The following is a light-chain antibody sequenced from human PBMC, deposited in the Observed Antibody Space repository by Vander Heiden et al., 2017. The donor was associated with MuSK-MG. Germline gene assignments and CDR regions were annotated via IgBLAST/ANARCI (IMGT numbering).Light chain of an antibody. J-gene: IGLJ3*02. V-gene: IGLV3-21*02. CDR2: VES. Sequence: SSVLTQPPSVSVAPGQTARITCSGNNMGSNRVHWHQQKQGPGPVCVVDVESDRPSGIPERLAGYNSGKTENRNISRVEAGDEADDYWQVWDSSSDQVVFGGGTKLPVL. CDR3: QVWDSSSDQVV. CDR1: NMGSNR.